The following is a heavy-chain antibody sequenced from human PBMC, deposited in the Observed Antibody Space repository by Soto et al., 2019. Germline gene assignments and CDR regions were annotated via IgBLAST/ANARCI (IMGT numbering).Heavy chain of an antibody. V-gene: IGHV3-33*01. CDR1: GFTFSTYG. J-gene: IGHJ3*02. CDR3: ARLYCSAASCYSVGAFDI. D-gene: IGHD2-2*01. Sequence: QVQLVESGGGVVQPGRSLRLSCAASGFTFSTYGMHWVRQAPGKGLAWVALIWFDGSDKYYTESVKGRFTISRDNSRSTVELQMNSLRAEDTAVYYCARLYCSAASCYSVGAFDIRGQGTMVTVTS. CDR2: IWFDGSDK.